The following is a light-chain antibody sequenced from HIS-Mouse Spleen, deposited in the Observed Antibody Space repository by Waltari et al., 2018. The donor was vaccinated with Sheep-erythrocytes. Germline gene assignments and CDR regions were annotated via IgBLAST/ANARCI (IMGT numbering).Light chain of an antibody. CDR2: EGS. CDR1: SSDVGSYNL. Sequence: QSALTQPASVSGSPGQSITISCTGTSSDVGSYNLVSWYQQHPGKAPKLMIYEGSKRPSGISNLFSGFKSGNTASLTLSGLQAEDEAYYYCCSYAGSSTPWVFGGGTKLTVL. V-gene: IGLV2-23*01. J-gene: IGLJ3*02. CDR3: CSYAGSSTPWV.